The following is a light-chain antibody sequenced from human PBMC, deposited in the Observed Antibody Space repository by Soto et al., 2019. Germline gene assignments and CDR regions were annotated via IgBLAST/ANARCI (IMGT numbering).Light chain of an antibody. J-gene: IGKJ4*01. Sequence: IQVTQSPSSLSASVGDRVTITCRASQDISSYLAWYQQKPGKAPTLLIYAASTLQSGVPSRFSGSGFGTDFTLTISGLQAEDFASYYCQQLRSYPSTFGGGTKVDIK. V-gene: IGKV1-9*01. CDR3: QQLRSYPST. CDR2: AAS. CDR1: QDISSY.